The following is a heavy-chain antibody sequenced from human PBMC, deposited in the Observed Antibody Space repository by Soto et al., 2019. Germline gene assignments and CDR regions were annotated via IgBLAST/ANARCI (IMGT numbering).Heavy chain of an antibody. CDR3: ARQSRGLTTDFDY. D-gene: IGHD4-17*01. Sequence: EVQLVQSGAEVKKPGDSLKISCKGSGYRFTTSWIGWVRQMPGKGLEWMGIIYPGDSETRYSPSFQGQVTMSDDKSISTAYLQWSSLKASDTAMYYCARQSRGLTTDFDYWGQGTLVTVSS. CDR1: GYRFTTSW. CDR2: IYPGDSET. J-gene: IGHJ4*02. V-gene: IGHV5-51*01.